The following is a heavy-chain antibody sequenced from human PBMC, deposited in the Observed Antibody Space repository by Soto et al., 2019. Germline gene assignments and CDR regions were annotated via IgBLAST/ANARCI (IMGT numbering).Heavy chain of an antibody. CDR1: GGSISSGGYY. CDR2: IYYSGST. J-gene: IGHJ4*02. V-gene: IGHV4-31*03. D-gene: IGHD6-19*01. CDR3: ARVKLDSSGRAYDY. Sequence: TLSLTCTVSGGSISSGGYYWSWIRQHPGKGLEWIGYIYYSGSTYYTPSLKSRVTISVDTSKNPFSLKLSSVTAADTAVYYCARVKLDSSGRAYDYWGQGTLGPVSS.